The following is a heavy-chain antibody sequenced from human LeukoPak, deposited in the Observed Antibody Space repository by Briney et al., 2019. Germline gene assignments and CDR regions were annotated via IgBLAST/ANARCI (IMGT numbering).Heavy chain of an antibody. CDR1: GYTFTGYY. J-gene: IGHJ4*02. CDR2: INPNSGGT. D-gene: IGHD6-19*01. CDR3: ARVGGGWYLGNDY. Sequence: ASVKVSCKASGYTFTGYYMHWVRQAPGQGLEWMGWINPNSGGTNYAQKFQGRVTMTRDTSISTAYMELSRLRSDDTAVYYCARVGGGWYLGNDYWGQGTLVTVSS. V-gene: IGHV1-2*02.